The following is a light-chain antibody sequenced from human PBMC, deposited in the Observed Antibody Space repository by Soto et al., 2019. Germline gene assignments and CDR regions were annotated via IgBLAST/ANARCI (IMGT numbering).Light chain of an antibody. J-gene: IGLJ2*01. CDR2: SNS. V-gene: IGLV1-40*01. CDR1: SSNIGAGYD. CDR3: QSYDISLSGSDVV. Sequence: QSALTQPPSVYGAPGQRVTISCTGSSSNIGAGYDVHWYQQLPGTDPKLFIYSNSNRPSGVPDRFSGSKSGTSASLVITGLQAEDEADYVCQSYDISLSGSDVVFGGGTKLTVL.